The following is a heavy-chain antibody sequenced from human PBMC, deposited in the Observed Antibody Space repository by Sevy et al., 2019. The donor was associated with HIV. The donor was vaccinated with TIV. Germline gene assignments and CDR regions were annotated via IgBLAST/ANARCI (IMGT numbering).Heavy chain of an antibody. J-gene: IGHJ6*02. CDR2: INQDGSEK. CDR1: GFTFNSYW. Sequence: GGSLRLSCSTSGFTFNSYWLTWVRQAPGKGLEWVANINQDGSEKNYVDSVKGRFTISRDNAQKSVFLQMRALRAADTGVYYCAREGSSYDTYYNXYGMDVXGQGTTVTVSS. CDR3: AREGSSYDTYYNXYGMDV. D-gene: IGHD5-12*01. V-gene: IGHV3-7*01.